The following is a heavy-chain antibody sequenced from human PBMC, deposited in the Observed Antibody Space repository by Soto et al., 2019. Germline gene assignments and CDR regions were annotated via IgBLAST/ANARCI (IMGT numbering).Heavy chain of an antibody. CDR2: ITSKRYGGAT. J-gene: IGHJ4*02. CDR3: RRLPRNNRGARFDY. V-gene: IGHV3-49*03. D-gene: IGHD3-10*01. CDR1: GFSFGDYA. Sequence: VQLVESGGGLEHPGRSLRLSCTASGFSFGDYAIIWFRQAPGKGPEWVGLITSKRYGGATEYAASVRGRFTISRDDSKSIACLQMTSLKIDDTEVYHCRRLPRNNRGARFDYWGQGTQVTVSS.